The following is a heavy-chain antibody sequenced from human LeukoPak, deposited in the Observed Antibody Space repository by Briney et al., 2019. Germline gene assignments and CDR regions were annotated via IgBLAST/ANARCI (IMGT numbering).Heavy chain of an antibody. Sequence: ASVKVSCKASGYTFTGCYMHWVRQAPGQGLEWMGWINPNSGGTNYAQEFQGKVTMTRDTSISTAYMELSRLRSEDTAVYYCARVGVAGVYFDYWGQGTLVTVSS. D-gene: IGHD6-19*01. CDR1: GYTFTGCY. CDR2: INPNSGGT. CDR3: ARVGVAGVYFDY. J-gene: IGHJ4*02. V-gene: IGHV1-2*02.